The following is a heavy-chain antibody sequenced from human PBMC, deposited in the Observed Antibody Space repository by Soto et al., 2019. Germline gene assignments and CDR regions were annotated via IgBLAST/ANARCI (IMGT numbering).Heavy chain of an antibody. J-gene: IGHJ4*02. D-gene: IGHD4-17*01. CDR1: GGSINSASYH. V-gene: IGHV4-31*03. Sequence: KSSETLSLTCSVSGGSINSASYHWSWLRQHPGKGLEFIGYIFYTGSTYYNPSLETRVTISVDTSKNHVSLRLNAVTAADTAVYYCARLDYGDSAFDSWGRGTLVTVSS. CDR3: ARLDYGDSAFDS. CDR2: IFYTGST.